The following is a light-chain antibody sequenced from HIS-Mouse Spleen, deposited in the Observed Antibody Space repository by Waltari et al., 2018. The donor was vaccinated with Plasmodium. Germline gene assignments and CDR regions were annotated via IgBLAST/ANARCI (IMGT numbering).Light chain of an antibody. Sequence: QSALTQPPSASGSPGPSVTIPCTGTSSAVGGYHYVSRYQQHPDKAPKLMIYEVSKRPSGVPDRFSGSKSGNTASLTVSGLQAEDEADYYCSSYAGSNNLVFGGGTKLTVL. J-gene: IGLJ2*01. V-gene: IGLV2-8*01. CDR2: EVS. CDR3: SSYAGSNNLV. CDR1: SSAVGGYHY.